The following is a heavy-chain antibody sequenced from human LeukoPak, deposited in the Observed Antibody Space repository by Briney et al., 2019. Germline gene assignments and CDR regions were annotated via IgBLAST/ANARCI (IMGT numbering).Heavy chain of an antibody. D-gene: IGHD5-18*01. V-gene: IGHV4-30-2*01. J-gene: IGHJ4*02. CDR2: TYHSGST. CDR1: GGSISSGGYS. CDR3: GRIEDVTRGYTHPSYFDS. Sequence: SETLSLTCAVSGGSISSGGYSWSWIRQPPGKGLEWIGYTYHSGSTYYNPSLKSRVTMSIDTSKKQFSLKLRTATAADTAVYYCGRIEDVTRGYTHPSYFDSWGRGPLVTVS.